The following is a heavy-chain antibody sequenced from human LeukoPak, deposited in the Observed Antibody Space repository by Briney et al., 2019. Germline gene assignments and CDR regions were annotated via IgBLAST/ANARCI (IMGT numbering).Heavy chain of an antibody. J-gene: IGHJ5*02. CDR2: ISSSGSTI. D-gene: IGHD6-13*01. V-gene: IGHV3-48*03. CDR1: GFTFSSYE. CDR3: GKAASSSWYWFDP. Sequence: GGSLRLSCAASGFTFSSYEMNWVRQAPGKGLEWVSYISSSGSTIYYADSVKGRFTISRDNSKNTLYLQMNSLRAEDTAVYYCGKAASSSWYWFDPWGQGTLVTVSS.